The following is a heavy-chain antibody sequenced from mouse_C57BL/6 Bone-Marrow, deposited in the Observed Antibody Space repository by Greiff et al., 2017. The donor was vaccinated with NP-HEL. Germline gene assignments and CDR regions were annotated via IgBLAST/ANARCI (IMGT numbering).Heavy chain of an antibody. Sequence: QVQLQQPGAELVKPGASVKLSCKASGYTFTSYWMHWVKQRPGQGLEWIGMIHPNSGSTNYNEKFKSKATLTVDKSSSTAYMQLSSLTSEDSAVYYCARGRAYGRGWYFDVWGTGTTVTVSS. CDR3: ARGRAYGRGWYFDV. V-gene: IGHV1-64*01. D-gene: IGHD1-1*01. CDR2: IHPNSGST. CDR1: GYTFTSYW. J-gene: IGHJ1*03.